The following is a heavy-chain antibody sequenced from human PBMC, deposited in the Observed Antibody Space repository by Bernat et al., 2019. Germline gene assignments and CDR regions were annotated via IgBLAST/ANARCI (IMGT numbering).Heavy chain of an antibody. Sequence: EVQLVESGGGLVKPGGSLRLSCAASGFTFSSYSMNWVRQAPGKGLEWVSSISSSSSYIYYADSVKGRFTISRDNAKNSLHLQMNSLRAEDTAVYYCASICSGGSCHTNLDYWGQGTLVTVSS. CDR1: GFTFSSYS. J-gene: IGHJ4*02. V-gene: IGHV3-21*01. CDR3: ASICSGGSCHTNLDY. D-gene: IGHD2-15*01. CDR2: ISSSSSYI.